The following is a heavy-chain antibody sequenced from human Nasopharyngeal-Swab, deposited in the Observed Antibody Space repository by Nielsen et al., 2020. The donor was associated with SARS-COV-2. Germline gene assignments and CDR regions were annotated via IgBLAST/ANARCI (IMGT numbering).Heavy chain of an antibody. CDR2: IRSKANSYAT. J-gene: IGHJ3*02. D-gene: IGHD3-10*01. CDR3: TRRAESGDDAFDI. V-gene: IGHV3-73*01. Sequence: ESLKIPCAASGFTFSGSAMHWVRQASGKGLEWVGRIRSKANSYATAYAASVKGRFTISRDDSKNTAYLQMNSLKTEDTAVYYCTRRAESGDDAFDIWGQGTMVTVSS. CDR1: GFTFSGSA.